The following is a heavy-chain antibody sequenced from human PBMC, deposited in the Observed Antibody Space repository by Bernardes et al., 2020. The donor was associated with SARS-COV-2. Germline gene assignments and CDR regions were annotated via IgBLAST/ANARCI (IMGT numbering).Heavy chain of an antibody. V-gene: IGHV1-3*01. J-gene: IGHJ4*02. CDR1: GYIFINYA. D-gene: IGHD3-22*01. CDR2: INAGNGDT. CDR3: ARIHSSDYYGGNFDY. Sequence: ASVKVSCKASGYIFINYAMHWVRQAPGQRLEWMGWINAGNGDTEYSQKFQDRVTITRDTAARTAYMELSSLRSEDTALYYCARIHSSDYYGGNFDYWGQGTLVTVSS.